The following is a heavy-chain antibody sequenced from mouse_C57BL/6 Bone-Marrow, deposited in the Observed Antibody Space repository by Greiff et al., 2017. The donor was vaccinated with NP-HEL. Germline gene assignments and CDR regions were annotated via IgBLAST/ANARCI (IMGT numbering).Heavy chain of an antibody. CDR1: GFTFTDYY. D-gene: IGHD2-4*01. Sequence: EVQGVESGGGLVQPGGSLSLSCAASGFTFTDYYMSWVRQPPGKALEWLGFIRNKANGYTTEYSASVKGRFTISRDNSQSILYLQMNARRAEDSATYYGASIYYDCLDYWGQGTTLTVSS. V-gene: IGHV7-3*01. CDR2: IRNKANGYTT. CDR3: ASIYYDCLDY. J-gene: IGHJ2*01.